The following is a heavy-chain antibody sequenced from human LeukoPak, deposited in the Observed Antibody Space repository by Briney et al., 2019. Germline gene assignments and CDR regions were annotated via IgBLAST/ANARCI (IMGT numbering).Heavy chain of an antibody. D-gene: IGHD1-26*01. CDR2: ISGSVATT. J-gene: IGHJ3*02. Sequence: GGSLRLSCAASGFTFGSYPMSWVRQAPGQGLEWVSGISGSVATTYYADSVRGRFTISRDSSRNMLYLQINSLRAEDTAIYYCAKRSGNYYAFDIWGQGTMVTVSS. CDR3: AKRSGNYYAFDI. CDR1: GFTFGSYP. V-gene: IGHV3-23*01.